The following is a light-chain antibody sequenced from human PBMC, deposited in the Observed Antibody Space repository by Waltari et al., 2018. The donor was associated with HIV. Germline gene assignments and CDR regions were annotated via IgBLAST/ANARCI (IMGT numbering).Light chain of an antibody. Sequence: QSALTQPRSVSGSPGQSVTISCTGTSSDVGDYNYVSWYQQHPANAPKLMIFDVNKRPSWVPDRFSGTKSGNTSYLTISGLQAEDEADYYCCSYADDYTWVFGGGTKLTVL. CDR3: CSYADDYTWV. CDR2: DVN. V-gene: IGLV2-11*01. CDR1: SSDVGDYNY. J-gene: IGLJ3*02.